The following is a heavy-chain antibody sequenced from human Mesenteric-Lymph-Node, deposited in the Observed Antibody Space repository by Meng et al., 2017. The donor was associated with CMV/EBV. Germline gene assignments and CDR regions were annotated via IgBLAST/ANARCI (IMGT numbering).Heavy chain of an antibody. J-gene: IGHJ4*02. CDR2: INHSGST. CDR1: GGSFSGYY. CDR3: ARHQRWLKSEGGFNY. V-gene: IGHV4-34*01. D-gene: IGHD4-23*01. Sequence: VQLQRWGGGLLKPSETLSLPCAVYGGSFSGYYWSWIRQPPGKGLEWIGEINHSGSTNYNPSLKSRVTISVDTSKNQFSLKLSSVTAADTAVYYCARHQRWLKSEGGFNYWGQGTLVTVSS.